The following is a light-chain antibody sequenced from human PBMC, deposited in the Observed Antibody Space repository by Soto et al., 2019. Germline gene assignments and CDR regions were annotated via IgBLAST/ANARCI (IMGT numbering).Light chain of an antibody. V-gene: IGKV3-20*01. J-gene: IGKJ1*01. Sequence: EIVFTQAPSTLSLSPGDRSTLSCRASQTISSTYLAWYQRKHGQGHRXXIYAASTRATGIPDRFSGSGSGTAGTITISRLEPEDCEVYYCQQYGSSPKTFGQGTKVDI. CDR3: QQYGSSPKT. CDR1: QTISSTY. CDR2: AAS.